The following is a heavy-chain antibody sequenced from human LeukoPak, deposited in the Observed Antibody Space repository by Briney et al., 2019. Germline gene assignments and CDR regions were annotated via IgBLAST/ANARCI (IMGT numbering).Heavy chain of an antibody. Sequence: GGSLRLSCSASGFTFSSYAMHWVRQAPGKGLEYVSAISSNGGSTYYADSVKGRFTISRDNSKNTLYLQMSSLRAEDPAVYYCVIHGSGSYVDYYYGMDVWGKGATVTVSS. D-gene: IGHD3-10*01. CDR3: VIHGSGSYVDYYYGMDV. CDR2: ISSNGGST. V-gene: IGHV3-64D*06. CDR1: GFTFSSYA. J-gene: IGHJ6*04.